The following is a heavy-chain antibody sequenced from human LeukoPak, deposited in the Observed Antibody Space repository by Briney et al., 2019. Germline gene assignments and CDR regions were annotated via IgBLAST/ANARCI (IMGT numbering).Heavy chain of an antibody. CDR1: GLSFSAYI. V-gene: IGHV3-64*01. CDR2: IRSDGSST. J-gene: IGHJ4*02. D-gene: IGHD6-19*01. CDR3: TRRYGGHSGWAGYHDS. Sequence: GGSLRLSCVASGLSFSAYIMHWVRQAPGKGLEYVSAIRSDGSSTFYPNSVKGRFTISRDNSKSTLYLQTGSLRAEDTAVYYCTRRYGGHSGWAGYHDSWGQGTLVTVSS.